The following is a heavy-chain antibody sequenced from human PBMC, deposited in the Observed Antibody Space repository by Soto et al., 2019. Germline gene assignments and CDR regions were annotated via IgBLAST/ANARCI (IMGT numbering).Heavy chain of an antibody. D-gene: IGHD6-19*01. CDR2: FDPEDGET. CDR3: ARDPQNIAVAGIWWDY. CDR1: GYTLTELS. Sequence: ASVKVSCKVSGYTLTELSMHWVRQAPGKGLEWMGGFDPEDGETIYAQKFQGRVTITRDTSASTAYMELSSLRSEDTAVYYCARDPQNIAVAGIWWDYWGQGTLVTVSS. J-gene: IGHJ4*02. V-gene: IGHV1-24*01.